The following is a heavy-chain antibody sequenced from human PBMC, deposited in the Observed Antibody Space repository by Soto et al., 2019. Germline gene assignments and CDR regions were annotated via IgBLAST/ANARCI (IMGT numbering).Heavy chain of an antibody. J-gene: IGHJ4*02. CDR1: GGSFSGYY. Sequence: PSETLSLTCAVYGGSFSGYYWSWIRQPPGKGLEWIGEINHSGSTNYNPPLKSRVTISVDTSKNQFSLKLSSVTAADTAVYYCARGDPGAYWGQGTLVTVSS. D-gene: IGHD3-10*01. V-gene: IGHV4-34*01. CDR2: INHSGST. CDR3: ARGDPGAY.